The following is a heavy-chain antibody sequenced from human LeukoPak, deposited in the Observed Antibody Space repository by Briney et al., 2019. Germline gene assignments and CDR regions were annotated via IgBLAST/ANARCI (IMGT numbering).Heavy chain of an antibody. Sequence: ASVKVSCKASGGTFSSYAISWVRQAPGQGLEWMGGIIPIFGTANYAQKFQGRVTITADESTSTAYMELSSLRSEDTAVYYCARSFLSASGRPDYWGQGTLVTVSS. CDR3: ARSFLSASGRPDY. V-gene: IGHV1-69*13. CDR1: GGTFSSYA. CDR2: IIPIFGTA. J-gene: IGHJ4*02. D-gene: IGHD1-26*01.